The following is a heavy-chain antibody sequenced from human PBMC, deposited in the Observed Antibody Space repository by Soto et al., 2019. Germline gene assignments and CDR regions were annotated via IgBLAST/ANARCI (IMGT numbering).Heavy chain of an antibody. CDR1: GGSISSSTYY. CDR2: IYYSGNT. J-gene: IGHJ5*02. Sequence: SETLSLTCTVSGGSISSSTYYWGWIRQAPGTGLEWIGSIYYSGNTHYNPSLKSRVTISVDTSKNQFSLKLSSVTAADTAVYYCARRGGVPAANENWFDPWGQGTLVTVSS. V-gene: IGHV4-39*01. D-gene: IGHD2-2*01. CDR3: ARRGGVPAANENWFDP.